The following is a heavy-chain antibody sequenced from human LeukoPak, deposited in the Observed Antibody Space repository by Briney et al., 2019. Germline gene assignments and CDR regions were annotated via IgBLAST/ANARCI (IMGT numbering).Heavy chain of an antibody. J-gene: IGHJ1*01. V-gene: IGHV3-23*01. CDR1: GFTFSSYA. CDR2: ISSRGTNT. D-gene: IGHD3-22*01. CDR3: AKTINYYDSSGYPPGDFQH. Sequence: GGSLRLSCAASGFTFSSYAMSWVRQAPGKGLTWVSGISSRGTNTYYTDSMKGRFTISRDNSKNTLYLQMNSLRAEDTAVYYCAKTINYYDSSGYPPGDFQHWGQGTLATVSS.